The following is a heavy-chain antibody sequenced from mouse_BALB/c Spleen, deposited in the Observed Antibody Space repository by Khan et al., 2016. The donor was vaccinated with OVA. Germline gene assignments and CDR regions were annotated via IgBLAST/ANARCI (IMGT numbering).Heavy chain of an antibody. CDR3: TRYRIDY. CDR1: GYTFTTYW. V-gene: IGHV1-7*01. J-gene: IGHJ2*01. Sequence: VQLQQSGAELAKPGASVKMSCKASGYTFTTYWMHWIKQRPGQGLEWIGYINPTSGYTDYNEKFKDRATLSADKSSSTAYMQLTSLTSEDSAGYYCTRYRIDYWGQGTTLTVSS. D-gene: IGHD2-12*01. CDR2: INPTSGYT.